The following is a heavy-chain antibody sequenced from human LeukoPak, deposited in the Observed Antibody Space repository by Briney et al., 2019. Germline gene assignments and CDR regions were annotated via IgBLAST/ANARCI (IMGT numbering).Heavy chain of an antibody. V-gene: IGHV4-31*03. CDR3: ARDRGDSSGYYSSHYYYYGMDV. D-gene: IGHD3-22*01. Sequence: SETLSLTCTVSGGSISSGGYYWSWIRQHPGKGLEWIGYIYYSGSTYYSPSLKSRVTISVDTSKNQFSLKLSSVTAADTAVYYCARDRGDSSGYYSSHYYYYGMDVWGQGTTVTVSS. J-gene: IGHJ6*02. CDR2: IYYSGST. CDR1: GGSISSGGYY.